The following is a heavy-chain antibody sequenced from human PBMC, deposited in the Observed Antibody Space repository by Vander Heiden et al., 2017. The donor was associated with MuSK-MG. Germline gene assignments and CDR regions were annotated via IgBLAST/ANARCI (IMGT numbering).Heavy chain of an antibody. J-gene: IGHJ6*02. CDR1: GFPLSSYT. V-gene: IGHV3-21*01. D-gene: IGHD4-17*01. CDR2: ISSTSTYI. CDR3: ARDPRYGLNYYYHSGMDV. Sequence: EVQLVESGGGLVKPGGSLRLSCAASGFPLSSYTMNWVRQAQGKGLEWGSSISSTSTYIYYADSVKGRFTISRHNAENSLYLQMSSLRAEDTAVYYCARDPRYGLNYYYHSGMDVWGQGTTVTVSS.